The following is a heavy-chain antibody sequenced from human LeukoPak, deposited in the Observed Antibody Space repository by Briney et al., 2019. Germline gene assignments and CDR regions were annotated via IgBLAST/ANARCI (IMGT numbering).Heavy chain of an antibody. CDR1: GYTFTGYY. J-gene: IGHJ4*02. D-gene: IGHD5-18*01. Sequence: GASVKVSFKASGYTFTGYYMHWVRQAPGQGLEWMGWINPNSGGTKYAQKFQGRVNMTRDTAISTAYMELSRLRSDDTAVYYCARDGDSAMGYYFDNWGQGTLVTVSS. CDR3: ARDGDSAMGYYFDN. CDR2: INPNSGGT. V-gene: IGHV1-2*02.